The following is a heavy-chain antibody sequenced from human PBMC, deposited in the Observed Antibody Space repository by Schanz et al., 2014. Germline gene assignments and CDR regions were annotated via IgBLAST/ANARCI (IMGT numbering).Heavy chain of an antibody. CDR1: GDSINTGGYF. V-gene: IGHV4-31*03. D-gene: IGHD2-2*01. CDR3: ARGSCSNSGCFDAFDV. CDR2: IYYTGTT. Sequence: QLQLQGSGPGLLKPSDTMSLTCTVSGDSINTGGYFWSWLRQSGKGLEWIGFIYYTGTTYYNPSLKSRLSMSVDRSQNQFSLSLSSVTAADTAVYYCARGSCSNSGCFDAFDVWGQGTMVTVSS. J-gene: IGHJ3*01.